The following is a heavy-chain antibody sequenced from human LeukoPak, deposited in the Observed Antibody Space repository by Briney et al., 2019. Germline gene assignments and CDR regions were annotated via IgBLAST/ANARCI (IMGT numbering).Heavy chain of an antibody. D-gene: IGHD5-24*01. CDR2: ISSYSGTI. CDR3: AREMGY. V-gene: IGHV3-48*02. J-gene: IGHJ4*02. CDR1: GFTFSSYS. Sequence: GGSLRLSCAASGFTFSSYSMNWVRQAPGKGLEWVSYISSYSGTISYADSVKGRFAISRDNAKNSLYLQMNSLRDEDTAIYYCAREMGYWGQGTLVTVSS.